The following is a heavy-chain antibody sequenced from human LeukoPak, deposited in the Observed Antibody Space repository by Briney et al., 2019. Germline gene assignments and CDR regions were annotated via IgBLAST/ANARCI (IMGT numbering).Heavy chain of an antibody. Sequence: SLXCTVSXGSXSSXXWSWIXQXPGXGLEWIGYIYYSGSTNYNPSLKSRVTISVDTSKNQFSLKLSSVTAADTAVYYCARSEYRSPFDIWGQGTMVTVSS. CDR2: IYYSGST. CDR3: ARSEYRSPFDI. D-gene: IGHD6-6*01. V-gene: IGHV4-59*08. CDR1: XGSXSSXX. J-gene: IGHJ3*02.